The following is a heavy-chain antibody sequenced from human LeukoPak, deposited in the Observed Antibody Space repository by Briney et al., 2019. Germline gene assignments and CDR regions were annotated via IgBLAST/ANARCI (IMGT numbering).Heavy chain of an antibody. Sequence: PGGSLRLSCAASGFTFSSYSMNWVRQAPGKGLEWVSYISSSSSTIYYADSVKGRFTISRDNAKNSLYLQMNSLRAEDTAVYYCARRADWRGSDYMDVWGKGTTVTVSS. CDR1: GFTFSSYS. J-gene: IGHJ6*03. CDR2: ISSSSSTI. D-gene: IGHD2-21*01. CDR3: ARRADWRGSDYMDV. V-gene: IGHV3-48*01.